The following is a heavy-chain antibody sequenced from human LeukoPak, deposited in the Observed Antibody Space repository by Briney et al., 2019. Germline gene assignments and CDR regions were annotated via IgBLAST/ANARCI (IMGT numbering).Heavy chain of an antibody. Sequence: ASVKVPCKASGYTFTSYYMHWVRQAPGHGLEWMEIINPSGGSTRYAQKFQGRVTMTGDTSTSTVYMELSSLRSEDTAVYYCATDVREMATNTYYFDYWGQGTLVTVSS. V-gene: IGHV1-46*03. CDR2: INPSGGST. CDR1: GYTFTSYY. CDR3: ATDVREMATNTYYFDY. D-gene: IGHD5-24*01. J-gene: IGHJ4*02.